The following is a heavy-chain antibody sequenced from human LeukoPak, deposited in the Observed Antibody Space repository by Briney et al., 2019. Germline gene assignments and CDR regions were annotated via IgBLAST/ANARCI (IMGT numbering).Heavy chain of an antibody. CDR3: ARDLDSNLTSRFDY. D-gene: IGHD3-22*01. CDR2: ISSSSSYI. Sequence: PGGSLRLSCAASGFTFSSYSMNWVRQAPGKGLEWVSSISSSSSYIYYADSVKGRFTISRDNAKNSLYLQMNSLRAEDTAVYYCARDLDSNLTSRFDYWGQGTLVTVSS. J-gene: IGHJ4*02. CDR1: GFTFSSYS. V-gene: IGHV3-21*01.